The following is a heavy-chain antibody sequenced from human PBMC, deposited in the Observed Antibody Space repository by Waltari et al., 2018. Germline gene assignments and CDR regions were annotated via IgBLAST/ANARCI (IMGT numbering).Heavy chain of an antibody. D-gene: IGHD4-17*01. V-gene: IGHV1-69*08. CDR3: ASYDSGYNWFDP. Sequence: QVQLVQSGAEVKKPGSSVKVSCKASGGTFSSYAISWVRQAPGQGLEWMGRSTPSFGTANYAQKFQGRVTMTADKSTSTAYMELSSLRSEDTAVYYCASYDSGYNWFDPWGQGTLVTVSS. J-gene: IGHJ5*02. CDR2: STPSFGTA. CDR1: GGTFSSYA.